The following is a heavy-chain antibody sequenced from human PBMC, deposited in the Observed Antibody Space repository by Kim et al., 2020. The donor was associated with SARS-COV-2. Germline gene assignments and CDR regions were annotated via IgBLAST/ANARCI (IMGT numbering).Heavy chain of an antibody. V-gene: IGHV3-21*01. Sequence: GGSLRLSCAASGFTFSSYSMNWVRQAPGKGLEWVSSISSSSSYIYYADSVKGRFTISRDNAKNSLYLQMNSLRAEDTAVYYCAREGGGYDFWSGYTNWFDPWGQGTLVTVSS. CDR1: GFTFSSYS. CDR2: ISSSSSYI. J-gene: IGHJ5*02. D-gene: IGHD3-3*01. CDR3: AREGGGYDFWSGYTNWFDP.